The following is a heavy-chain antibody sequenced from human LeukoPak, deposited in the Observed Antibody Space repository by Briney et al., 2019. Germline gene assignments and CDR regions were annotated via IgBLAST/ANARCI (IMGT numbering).Heavy chain of an antibody. D-gene: IGHD3-3*01. J-gene: IGHJ4*02. CDR1: GFTFSSYA. CDR2: ISGSGGST. Sequence: PGGSLRLSCAASGFTFSSYAMSWVRQAPGKGLEWVSAISGSGGSTYYADSVKGRFTISRDNSKNTLYLQMNSLRAEDTAVYYCAKGDTIFGVVMEYDYWGQGTLVTVSS. CDR3: AKGDTIFGVVMEYDY. V-gene: IGHV3-23*01.